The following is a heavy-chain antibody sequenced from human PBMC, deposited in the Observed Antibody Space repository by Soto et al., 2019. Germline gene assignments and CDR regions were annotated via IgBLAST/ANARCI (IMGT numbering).Heavy chain of an antibody. CDR2: ISYDGSNQ. CDR3: AKRRQLGDYYYYGMDV. Sequence: QVHLVESGGGVVQPGKSLRLSCAASGFTFSSYGMHWVRQAPGMRLEWVAIISYDGSNQYYADSVKGRFTISRYNSKNTLYLQMNSLRAEDTAVYYCAKRRQLGDYYYYGMDVWGQGTTVTVSS. D-gene: IGHD3-10*01. J-gene: IGHJ6*02. V-gene: IGHV3-30*18. CDR1: GFTFSSYG.